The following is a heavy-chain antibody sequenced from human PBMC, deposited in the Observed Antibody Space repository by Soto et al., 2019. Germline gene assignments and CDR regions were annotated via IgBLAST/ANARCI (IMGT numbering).Heavy chain of an antibody. CDR2: ISSSGTTI. D-gene: IGHD3-9*01. Sequence: QVQLVESGGGLVKPGGSLRLSCAASGFTLSDYYMTWIRQAPGKGLEWVSDISSSGTTIHYAYSVRSRFTISRDNAKNLPRIKMNPLRAENTAEYYCARYRGEGYYNFWGQGARVTVSS. V-gene: IGHV3-11*01. CDR3: ARYRGEGYYNF. CDR1: GFTLSDYY. J-gene: IGHJ4*02.